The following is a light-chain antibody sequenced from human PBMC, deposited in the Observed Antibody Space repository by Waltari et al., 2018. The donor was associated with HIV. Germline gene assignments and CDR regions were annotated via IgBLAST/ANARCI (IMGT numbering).Light chain of an antibody. CDR2: EGI. Sequence: QSALTQPASVSGSPGQSITISCTGTSSNVGSYNFVSWYQQHPGKAPKLMIYEGINRPSGISNRFSGSKSGNTASLTISGLQAEDEADYYCCSYAGSSNWVFGGGTKLTVL. V-gene: IGLV2-23*01. CDR3: CSYAGSSNWV. J-gene: IGLJ3*02. CDR1: SSNVGSYNF.